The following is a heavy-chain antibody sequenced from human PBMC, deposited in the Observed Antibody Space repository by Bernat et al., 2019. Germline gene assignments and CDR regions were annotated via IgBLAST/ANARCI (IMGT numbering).Heavy chain of an antibody. CDR1: GFTFSSYA. CDR2: ISSSGSTI. D-gene: IGHD6-13*01. J-gene: IGHJ3*02. CDR3: ASQGGYSSSFGAFDI. Sequence: EVQLVESGGGLVQPGGSLRLSCAASGFTFSSYAMNWVRQAPGKGLEWVSYISSSGSTIYYADSVKGRFTISRDNSKNTLYLQMNSLRAEDTAVYYCASQGGYSSSFGAFDIWGQGTMVTVSS. V-gene: IGHV3-48*03.